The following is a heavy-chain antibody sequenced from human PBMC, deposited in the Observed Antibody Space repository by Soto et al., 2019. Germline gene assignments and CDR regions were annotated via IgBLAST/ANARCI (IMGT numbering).Heavy chain of an antibody. CDR1: GFTVSNSY. J-gene: IGHJ5*02. Sequence: PGGSLRLSYAASGFTVSNSYMSWIRQAPGKGLEWLSIVYSGASTYYAGSVKGRFTISRDSSKNTIYLQMNSLGADDTAVYYCVRDRFTIFGVAENRFDPWGQGTLVTVSS. CDR2: VYSGAST. D-gene: IGHD3-3*01. CDR3: VRDRFTIFGVAENRFDP. V-gene: IGHV3-66*01.